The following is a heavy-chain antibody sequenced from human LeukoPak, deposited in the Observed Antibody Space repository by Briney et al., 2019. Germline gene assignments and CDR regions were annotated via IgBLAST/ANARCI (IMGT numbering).Heavy chain of an antibody. CDR2: INHSGNT. CDR3: ARYRGVVGIDY. J-gene: IGHJ4*02. D-gene: IGHD2-15*01. Sequence: PSETLSLTCAVYGESFSGCYWNWIRQPPGKGLEWIGEINHSGNTKYNPSLKSRVTISADTSKNQFSLKLSSVTAADTAVYYCARYRGVVGIDYWGQGTLVTVSS. V-gene: IGHV4-34*01. CDR1: GESFSGCY.